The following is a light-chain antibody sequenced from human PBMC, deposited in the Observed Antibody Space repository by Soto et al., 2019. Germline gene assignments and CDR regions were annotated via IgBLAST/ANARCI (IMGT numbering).Light chain of an antibody. CDR3: QQYNKWLPYT. CDR1: QSVSSN. J-gene: IGKJ2*01. Sequence: EIVMTQSPANLSVSPGERATLSCRASQSVSSNLAGYQQKPGQGPRLLIYGASTRATSIPARFSGSGSGTEFTLTINSMQPEDFAVYYCQQYNKWLPYTLGQGTKLEIK. V-gene: IGKV3-15*01. CDR2: GAS.